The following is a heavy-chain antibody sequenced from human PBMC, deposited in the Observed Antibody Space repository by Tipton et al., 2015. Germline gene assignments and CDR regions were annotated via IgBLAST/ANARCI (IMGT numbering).Heavy chain of an antibody. J-gene: IGHJ5*02. V-gene: IGHV1-69*01. D-gene: IGHD2-21*02. CDR1: GDTFRSNA. CDR3: ARTLCGGDCYWFDP. CDR2: VSPVLGSA. Sequence: QSGAEVKKPGSSVKVSCKASGDTFRSNAITWVRQAPGEGLEWMGGVSPVLGSANYAQKFQGRVRFTADESSRTAYMELSSLRSEDTAIYYCARTLCGGDCYWFDPWGQGTLVTVSS.